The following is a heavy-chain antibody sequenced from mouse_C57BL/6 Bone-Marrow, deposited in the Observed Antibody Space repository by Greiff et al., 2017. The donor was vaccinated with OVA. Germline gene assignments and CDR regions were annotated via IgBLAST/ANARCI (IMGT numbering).Heavy chain of an antibody. D-gene: IGHD3-2*02. J-gene: IGHJ2*01. CDR3: ARLRGGQLRLRGYYFDY. CDR2: IYPGSGST. CDR1: GYTFTSYW. V-gene: IGHV1-55*01. Sequence: VQLQQPGAELVKPGASVKMSCKASGYTFTSYWITWVKQRPGQGLEWIGDIYPGSGSTNYNEKFKSKATLTVETSSSTAYMQLSSLTSEDAAVYYGARLRGGQLRLRGYYFDYWGQGTTLTVSS.